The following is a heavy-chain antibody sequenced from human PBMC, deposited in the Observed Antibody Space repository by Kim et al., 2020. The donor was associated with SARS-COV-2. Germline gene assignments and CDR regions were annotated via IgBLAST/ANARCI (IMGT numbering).Heavy chain of an antibody. J-gene: IGHJ4*02. Sequence: YYNPSLKRRVTISVDTSKNQFSLKLSSVTAADTAVYYCARHVYGGNSFDYWGQGTLVTVSS. CDR3: ARHVYGGNSFDY. D-gene: IGHD4-17*01. V-gene: IGHV4-39*01.